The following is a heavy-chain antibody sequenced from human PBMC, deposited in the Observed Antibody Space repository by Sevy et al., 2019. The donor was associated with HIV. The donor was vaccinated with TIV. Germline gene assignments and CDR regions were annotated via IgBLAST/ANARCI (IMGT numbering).Heavy chain of an antibody. J-gene: IGHJ3*02. D-gene: IGHD1-26*01. CDR3: AREGATTYAFDI. CDR1: GFTLSSYG. CDR2: IWYDGSNK. V-gene: IGHV3-33*01. Sequence: GGSLRLSCTASGFTLSSYGMHWVRQAPGKGLEWVAVIWYDGSNKYYADSVKGRFTISRDNSKNTLYLQMNSLRAEDTAVYYCAREGATTYAFDIWGQGTMVTVSS.